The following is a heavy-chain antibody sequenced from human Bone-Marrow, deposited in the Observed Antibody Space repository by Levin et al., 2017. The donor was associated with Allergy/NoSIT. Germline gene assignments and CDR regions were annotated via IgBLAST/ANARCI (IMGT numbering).Heavy chain of an antibody. Sequence: PGGSLRLSCAASGFMFSSSAMSWVRQAPGKGLEWVSSISGSDYTTYYTDSVKGRLTISRDNSKNTIYLQMDSLRAEDTAVYYCARAKQGYIYDPFDMWGQGTLVTVSS. D-gene: IGHD5-18*01. CDR1: GFMFSSSA. CDR3: ARAKQGYIYDPFDM. CDR2: ISGSDYTT. J-gene: IGHJ3*02. V-gene: IGHV3-23*01.